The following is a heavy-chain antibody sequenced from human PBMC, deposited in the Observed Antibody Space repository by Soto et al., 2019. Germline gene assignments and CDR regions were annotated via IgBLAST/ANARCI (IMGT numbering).Heavy chain of an antibody. CDR2: IHYNGNT. CDR1: GDSISAYS. V-gene: IGHV4-59*01. D-gene: IGHD5-12*01. J-gene: IGHJ4*02. CDR3: AREGNLGRWLQPLDF. Sequence: PSETLSLTCTVSGDSISAYSWSWVRQPPGQGLEWIGNIHYNGNTKYNPSLKSRVTMSVDTSKNQFSLKLISVTAADTAKYFCAREGNLGRWLQPLDFWGEGTLVTVSS.